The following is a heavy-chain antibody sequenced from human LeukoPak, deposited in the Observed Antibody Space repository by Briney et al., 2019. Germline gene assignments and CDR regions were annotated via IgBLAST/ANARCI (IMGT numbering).Heavy chain of an antibody. D-gene: IGHD3-10*01. J-gene: IGHJ4*02. Sequence: PGRSLRLSCTASGFTFGDYAMSWVRQAPGKGLEWVGFIRSKAYGGTTEYAASVKGRFTISRDDSKSIAYLQMNSLKTEDTAVYYCTRFAANGEVFDYWGQGTLVTVSS. V-gene: IGHV3-49*04. CDR1: GFTFGDYA. CDR2: IRSKAYGGTT. CDR3: TRFAANGEVFDY.